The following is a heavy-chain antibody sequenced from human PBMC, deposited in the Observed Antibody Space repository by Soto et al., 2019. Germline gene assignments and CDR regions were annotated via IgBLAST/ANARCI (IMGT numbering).Heavy chain of an antibody. D-gene: IGHD1-26*01. Sequence: SETLSLTCTVSGASLSSGSYFWSWIRQPPGKGLEYIGYMYYSGSTNYNPSLKSRVTISSDTPKNKFSLRLKSVTAADTAVYYCARAIVGPTTTGWLDPWGQGTLVTVSS. CDR2: MYYSGST. CDR3: ARAIVGPTTTGWLDP. V-gene: IGHV4-61*01. J-gene: IGHJ5*02. CDR1: GASLSSGSYF.